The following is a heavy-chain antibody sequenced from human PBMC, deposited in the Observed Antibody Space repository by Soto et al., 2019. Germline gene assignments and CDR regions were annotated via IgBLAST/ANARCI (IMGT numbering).Heavy chain of an antibody. V-gene: IGHV1-3*01. CDR1: GYTFTSYA. CDR2: INAGNGNT. Sequence: QVQLVQSGAEVKKPGASVKVSCKASGYTFTSYAMHWVRQAPGQRLEWMGWINAGNGNTKYSQKFQGRVTITRDTSASTAYMELSSLRSEDTAVYYCARDRVSRSWPLPRWFDPWGQGTLVTVSS. D-gene: IGHD6-13*01. CDR3: ARDRVSRSWPLPRWFDP. J-gene: IGHJ5*02.